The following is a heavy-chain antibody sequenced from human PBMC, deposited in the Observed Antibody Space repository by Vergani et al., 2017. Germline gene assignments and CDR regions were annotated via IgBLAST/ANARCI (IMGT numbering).Heavy chain of an antibody. CDR1: GYSFTSYW. V-gene: IGHV5-51*01. J-gene: IGHJ6*03. CDR3: ARSPVRGVNPYYYYMDV. D-gene: IGHD3-10*01. CDR2: IYPGDSDT. Sequence: EVQLVQSGAEVKKPGESLKISCKGSGYSFTSYWIGWVRQMPGQGLEWMGIIYPGDSDTRYSPSFQGQVTISADKSISTAYLQWSSLKASDTAMYYCARSPVRGVNPYYYYMDVWGKGTTVTVSS.